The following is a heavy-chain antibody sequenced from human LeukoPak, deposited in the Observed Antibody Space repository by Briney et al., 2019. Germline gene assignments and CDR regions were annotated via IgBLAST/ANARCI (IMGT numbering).Heavy chain of an antibody. V-gene: IGHV3-30*02. CDR3: AANAYGSGNYFFFDY. CDR1: GFTFSSYA. D-gene: IGHD3-10*01. CDR2: IQYDGREK. Sequence: GGSLRLSCAASGFTFSSYAMQWVRQAPGKGLEWVASIQYDGREKYYEDAVKGRFTISRDNSKNTLYLQMSSLRSEDTAVYYCAANAYGSGNYFFFDYWGQGTLVTVSS. J-gene: IGHJ4*02.